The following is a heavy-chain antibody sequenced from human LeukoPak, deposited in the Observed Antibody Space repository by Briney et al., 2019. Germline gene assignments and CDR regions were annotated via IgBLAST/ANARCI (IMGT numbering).Heavy chain of an antibody. CDR3: ARDSGSSSWEFDY. CDR2: INPNSGGT. V-gene: IGHV1-2*02. J-gene: IGHJ4*02. Sequence: ASVKVSCTASGYTFTGYYIHWVRQAPGQGLEWMGWINPNSGGTTYAQQFQGRVTMTRDTSISTAYMELTRLGSDDTAVYYCARDSGSSSWEFDYWGQGTLVTVSS. D-gene: IGHD6-13*01. CDR1: GYTFTGYY.